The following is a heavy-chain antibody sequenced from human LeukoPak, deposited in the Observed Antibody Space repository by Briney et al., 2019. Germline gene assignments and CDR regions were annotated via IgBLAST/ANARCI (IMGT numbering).Heavy chain of an antibody. D-gene: IGHD3-10*01. Sequence: GGSLRLSCAASGFTFSTYSMNWVRQAPGKGLEWVSSISSSSYYIYYADSVKGRFTISRDNAKNSLYLQMNSLRAEDTAVYYCARDQGSYGSGSFYDYWGQGTLVTVSS. CDR2: ISSSSYYI. CDR3: ARDQGSYGSGSFYDY. J-gene: IGHJ4*02. CDR1: GFTFSTYS. V-gene: IGHV3-21*01.